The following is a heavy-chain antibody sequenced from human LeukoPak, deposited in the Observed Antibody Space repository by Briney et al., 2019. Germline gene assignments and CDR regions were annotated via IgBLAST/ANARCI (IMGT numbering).Heavy chain of an antibody. D-gene: IGHD4-23*01. V-gene: IGHV3-7*01. CDR3: AREWYDYGGDSEGY. J-gene: IGHJ4*02. Sequence: GGSLRLSCVGSGSTFNGHWLTWVRQAPGRGLEWVASIKEDGRQTHYVDSVKGRFIISRDNSKKSLYLQMNSLRIEDTAVYYCAREWYDYGGDSEGYWGQGTLVTVSS. CDR2: IKEDGRQT. CDR1: GSTFNGHW.